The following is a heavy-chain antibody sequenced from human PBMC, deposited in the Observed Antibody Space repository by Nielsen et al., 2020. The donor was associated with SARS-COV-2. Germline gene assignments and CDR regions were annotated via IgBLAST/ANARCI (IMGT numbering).Heavy chain of an antibody. D-gene: IGHD2-15*01. CDR1: GFTFSSYA. V-gene: IGHV3-30*04. Sequence: GESLKISCAASGFTFSSYAMHWVRQAPGKGLEWVAVISYDGSNKYYADSVKGRFTISRDNSKNTLYLQMNSLRAEDTAVYYCARVRCSGGSCYFDYWGQGTLVTVSS. CDR3: ARVRCSGGSCYFDY. J-gene: IGHJ4*02. CDR2: ISYDGSNK.